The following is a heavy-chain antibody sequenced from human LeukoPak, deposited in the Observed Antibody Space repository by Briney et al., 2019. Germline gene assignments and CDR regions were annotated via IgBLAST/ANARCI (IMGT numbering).Heavy chain of an antibody. Sequence: GGSLRPSCAASGFTFSSYWMHWVRQAPGKGLVWVSRISRDGSITSYADSVKGRFTISRDNAKNTLYVQMISLRAEDTAVYYCARVLQVAYCSGDSCSNDAFDIWGQGTMVTVSS. CDR1: GFTFSSYW. J-gene: IGHJ3*02. V-gene: IGHV3-74*01. D-gene: IGHD2-15*01. CDR2: ISRDGSIT. CDR3: ARVLQVAYCSGDSCSNDAFDI.